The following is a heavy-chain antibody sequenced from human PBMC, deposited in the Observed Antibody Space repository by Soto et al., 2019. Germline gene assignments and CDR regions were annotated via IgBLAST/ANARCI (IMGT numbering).Heavy chain of an antibody. Sequence: PGESLKISCKGSGYSFTSYWIGWVRQMPGKGLEWMGLIYPGDSDTRYSPSFQGQVTISADKSISTAYLQWRSLKASDTAMYYCARTYFSGGSCYPYYATDVWGQGTTLTGSS. J-gene: IGHJ6*02. CDR2: IYPGDSDT. D-gene: IGHD2-15*01. CDR1: GYSFTSYW. CDR3: ARTYFSGGSCYPYYATDV. V-gene: IGHV5-51*01.